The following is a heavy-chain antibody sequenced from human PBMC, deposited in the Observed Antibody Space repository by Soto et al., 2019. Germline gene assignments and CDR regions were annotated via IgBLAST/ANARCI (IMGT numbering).Heavy chain of an antibody. J-gene: IGHJ4*02. Sequence: EVQLVESGGGLVQPGGSLRLSCAASGLTFSSYWMHWVRQAPGKGLVWVSRINTDGSSTTYADSVKGRFTISRDNTKNTLYLQMNSLRVKDTAVYYCARASGSNIHFDYWGQGTLVTVSS. CDR1: GLTFSSYW. V-gene: IGHV3-74*01. CDR2: INTDGSST. CDR3: ARASGSNIHFDY. D-gene: IGHD1-26*01.